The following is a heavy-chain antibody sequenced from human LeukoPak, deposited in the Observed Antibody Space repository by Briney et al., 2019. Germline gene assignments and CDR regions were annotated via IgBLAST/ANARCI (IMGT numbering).Heavy chain of an antibody. D-gene: IGHD3-22*01. Sequence: GGSLRLSCAASGFTFSSYAMHWVRQAPGKGLEYVSAISSNGGSTYYANFVKGRFTISRDNSKNTLYLQMGSVRAEDMAVYYCARSSDYDSSAYFDYWGQGTLVTVSS. CDR1: GFTFSSYA. CDR2: ISSNGGST. J-gene: IGHJ4*02. V-gene: IGHV3-64*01. CDR3: ARSSDYDSSAYFDY.